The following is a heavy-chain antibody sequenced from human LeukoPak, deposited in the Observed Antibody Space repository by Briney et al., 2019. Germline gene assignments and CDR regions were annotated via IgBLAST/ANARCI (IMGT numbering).Heavy chain of an antibody. CDR1: GGSISSNSYY. V-gene: IGHV4-39*07. J-gene: IGHJ4*02. Sequence: SETLSLTCTVSGGSISSNSYYWGWIRQPPGKGLEWIGEINHSGSTNYNPSLKSRVTISVDTSKNQFSLKLSSVTAADTAVYYCARGPMIVVTDWGQGTLVTVSS. D-gene: IGHD3-22*01. CDR3: ARGPMIVVTD. CDR2: INHSGST.